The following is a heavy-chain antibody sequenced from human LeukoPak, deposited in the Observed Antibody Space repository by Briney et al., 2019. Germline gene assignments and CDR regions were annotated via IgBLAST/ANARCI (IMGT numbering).Heavy chain of an antibody. D-gene: IGHD5-18*01. J-gene: IGHJ5*02. Sequence: GASVKVSCKASGYTFIGYYMHWVRQAPGQGLEWMGWINANSGGTNYAQKFQGRVTMTRDTSISTAYMELSRLRSDDTAVYHCARVRDGYNYGSNWFDPWGQGTLVTVSS. CDR3: ARVRDGYNYGSNWFDP. V-gene: IGHV1-2*02. CDR1: GYTFIGYY. CDR2: INANSGGT.